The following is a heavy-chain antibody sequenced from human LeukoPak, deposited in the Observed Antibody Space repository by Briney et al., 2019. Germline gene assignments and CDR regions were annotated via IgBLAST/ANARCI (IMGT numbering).Heavy chain of an antibody. Sequence: PSETLSLTCTVTGVSITSYHWSWIRQPPGKGLEWIGYISYSGSANYNPSLKSRATILLDTSKNQFSLKLTSVTAADTAVYYCARGQTIVGATGDFWGQGTLVTVSS. CDR2: ISYSGSA. CDR1: GVSITSYH. V-gene: IGHV4-59*01. J-gene: IGHJ4*02. D-gene: IGHD1-26*01. CDR3: ARGQTIVGATGDF.